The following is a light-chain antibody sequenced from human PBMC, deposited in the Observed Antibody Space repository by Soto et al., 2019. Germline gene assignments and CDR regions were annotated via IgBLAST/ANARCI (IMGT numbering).Light chain of an antibody. CDR2: CAS. J-gene: IGKJ1*01. Sequence: EIVLTQSPCTLSLSPGERATLSCRASQSVSNNYLAWYQQKPGQAPRLLIYCASNRATGIPDRVSGSGSGRDFSLTISRLEPEVFAVYYCQQYGSSGTFGQGTKVDIK. CDR3: QQYGSSGT. V-gene: IGKV3-20*01. CDR1: QSVSNNY.